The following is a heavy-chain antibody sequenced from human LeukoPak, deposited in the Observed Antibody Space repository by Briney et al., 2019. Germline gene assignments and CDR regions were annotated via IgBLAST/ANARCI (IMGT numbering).Heavy chain of an antibody. J-gene: IGHJ3*02. V-gene: IGHV4-38-2*02. CDR2: IYHSGST. D-gene: IGHD6-19*01. CDR1: GGSITGYY. CDR3: ARPLSRGYSSGDAFDI. Sequence: PSETLSLTCTVSGGSITGYYWSWIRQPPGKGLEWIGSIYHSGSTYYNPSLKSRVTISVDTSKNQFSLKLSSVTAADTAVYYCARPLSRGYSSGDAFDIWGQGTMVTVSS.